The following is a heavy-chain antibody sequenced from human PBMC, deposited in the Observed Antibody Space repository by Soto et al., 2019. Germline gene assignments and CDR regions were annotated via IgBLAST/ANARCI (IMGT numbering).Heavy chain of an antibody. CDR2: INVGNGNT. CDR3: ARGWRLLWFGESQAYFDY. CDR1: GYNFTSYA. Sequence: QVQLVQSGAEAKKPGASVKVSCKASGYNFTSYAMHWVRQAPGQRREWMGWINVGNGNTKYSQKFQGRVTITRDTSASRAYMELSSLRSEDTAVYYCARGWRLLWFGESQAYFDYWGQGTLVSVSS. D-gene: IGHD3-10*01. J-gene: IGHJ4*02. V-gene: IGHV1-3*01.